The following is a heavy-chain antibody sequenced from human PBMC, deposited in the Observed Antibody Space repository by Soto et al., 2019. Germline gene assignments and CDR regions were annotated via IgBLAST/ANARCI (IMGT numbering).Heavy chain of an antibody. CDR1: GGSVNGYY. Sequence: SETLSLTCAVYGGSVNGYYWNWIRQPPGKGLEWIGEINHTGGTPYNPSLKSRVTMSVETSKNQFSLRLSSVTAADTAIYYCATRITVFGLLIPPFDPWGQGTQVTVS. CDR3: ATRITVFGLLIPPFDP. V-gene: IGHV4-34*01. D-gene: IGHD3-3*01. CDR2: INHTGGT. J-gene: IGHJ5*02.